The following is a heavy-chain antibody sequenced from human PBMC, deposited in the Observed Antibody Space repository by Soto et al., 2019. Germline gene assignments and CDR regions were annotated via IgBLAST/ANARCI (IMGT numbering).Heavy chain of an antibody. J-gene: IGHJ6*02. CDR1: GYTFTSYD. CDR3: ARSATIFGVVSIRTTTRYGMDV. Sequence: WASVKVSCKASGYTFTSYDINWVRQATGQGLEWMGWMNPNSGNTGYAQKFQGRVTMTRNTSISTAYMELSSLRSEDTAVYYCARSATIFGVVSIRTTTRYGMDVWGQGTTVTVAS. V-gene: IGHV1-8*01. CDR2: MNPNSGNT. D-gene: IGHD3-3*01.